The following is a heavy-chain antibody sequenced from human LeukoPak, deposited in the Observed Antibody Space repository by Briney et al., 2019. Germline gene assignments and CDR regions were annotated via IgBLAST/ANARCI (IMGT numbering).Heavy chain of an antibody. CDR3: VRGLFVAGSFFDS. CDR2: ISPSGGAI. D-gene: IGHD1-26*01. CDR1: GFTFSDYY. Sequence: GGSLRLSCAASGFTFSDYYMSWIRQAPGKGLEWLSFISPSGGAIYYADSVKGRFTISRDNAKNSLYLQMNSLKAEDTAVYYCVRGLFVAGSFFDSWGQGTLVTVSS. J-gene: IGHJ4*02. V-gene: IGHV3-11*04.